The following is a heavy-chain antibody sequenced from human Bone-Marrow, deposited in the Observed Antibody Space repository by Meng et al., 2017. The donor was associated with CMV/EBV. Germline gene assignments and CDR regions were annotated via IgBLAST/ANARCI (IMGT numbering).Heavy chain of an antibody. CDR3: AKEEKQCYYDSIDAFDI. V-gene: IGHV3-23*01. D-gene: IGHD3-22*01. Sequence: GESLKISWAASGFTFSSYAMSWVRQAPGKGLEWVSAISGSGGSTYYADSVKGRFTISRDNSKNTLYLQMNSLRAEDTAVYYCAKEEKQCYYDSIDAFDIWGQGTMVTVSS. CDR1: GFTFSSYA. J-gene: IGHJ3*02. CDR2: ISGSGGST.